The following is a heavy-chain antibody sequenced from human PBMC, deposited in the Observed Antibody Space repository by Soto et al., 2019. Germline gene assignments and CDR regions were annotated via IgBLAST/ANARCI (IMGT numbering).Heavy chain of an antibody. V-gene: IGHV3-23*01. CDR1: GFTFSSYA. Sequence: EVQLLESGGGLVQPGGSLRLSCGASGFTFSSYAMNWVRQAPGKGPEWVSTISGSGGKTYYADSVKGRFTISRDNSKNTLYLQMNSLGAEDTAIYYCAKDRVVAATQSFDYWGQGTLVTVSS. D-gene: IGHD2-15*01. CDR3: AKDRVVAATQSFDY. J-gene: IGHJ4*02. CDR2: ISGSGGKT.